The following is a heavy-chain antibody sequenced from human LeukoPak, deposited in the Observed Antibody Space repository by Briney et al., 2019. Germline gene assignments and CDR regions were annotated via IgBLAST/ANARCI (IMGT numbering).Heavy chain of an antibody. Sequence: GGSLRLSCAASGFTLSVYTMNWVRQAPGKGLEWVSSISSSSNYIYYADSVKGRFTISRDNAKNSLYLQMNSLRAEDTAVYYCARTKGGFDYWGQGTLVTVSS. J-gene: IGHJ4*02. D-gene: IGHD2-15*01. V-gene: IGHV3-21*01. CDR3: ARTKGGFDY. CDR2: ISSSSNYI. CDR1: GFTLSVYT.